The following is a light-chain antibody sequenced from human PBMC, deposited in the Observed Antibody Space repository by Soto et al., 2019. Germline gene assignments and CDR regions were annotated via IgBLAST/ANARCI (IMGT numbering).Light chain of an antibody. Sequence: EIVLTQSPGTLSLSPGERATLSCRASQSVNSNYLAWYQQKPGQGPRLLMYGASSRATGIPDRFSGSGSGTDFPLTISTLEPEDFAVYYWQQYDNSPRTFGQGTKVEIK. CDR3: QQYDNSPRT. CDR1: QSVNSNY. V-gene: IGKV3-20*01. CDR2: GAS. J-gene: IGKJ1*01.